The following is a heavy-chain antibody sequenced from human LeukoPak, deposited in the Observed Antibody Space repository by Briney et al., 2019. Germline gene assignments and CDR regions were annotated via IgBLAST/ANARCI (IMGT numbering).Heavy chain of an antibody. D-gene: IGHD3-22*01. Sequence: GGSLRLSCAASGFNSDEYAMHWVRQAPGKGLEWVSGIGWNSGTIGYADSVKGRFTISRDNAKNSLYLQMNNLRAEDTALYYCAKAYESSGYYQFDYWGQGTLVTVSS. CDR2: IGWNSGTI. CDR1: GFNSDEYA. J-gene: IGHJ4*02. CDR3: AKAYESSGYYQFDY. V-gene: IGHV3-9*02.